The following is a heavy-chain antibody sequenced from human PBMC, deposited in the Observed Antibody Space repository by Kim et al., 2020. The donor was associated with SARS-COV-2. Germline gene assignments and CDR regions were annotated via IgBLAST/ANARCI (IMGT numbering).Heavy chain of an antibody. CDR3: AKGETTVWN. Sequence: GSTYYADPVKGRVTIARDNSKNTLYLQMNSLRAEDTAVYYCAKGETTVWNWGQGTLVTVSS. J-gene: IGHJ4*02. D-gene: IGHD4-17*01. V-gene: IGHV3-23*01. CDR2: GST.